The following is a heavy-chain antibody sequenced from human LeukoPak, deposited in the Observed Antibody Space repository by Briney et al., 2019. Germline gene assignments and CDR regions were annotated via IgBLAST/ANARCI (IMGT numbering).Heavy chain of an antibody. V-gene: IGHV3-23*01. J-gene: IGHJ3*02. CDR3: ARRAYNWGAFDI. D-gene: IGHD5-24*01. Sequence: GGSLRLSCAASGFTFTNYAMNWVRQAPGKGLEWVSTLSPSGADTYYADSVKGRFTISRDISKDTLYLQMNSLRAEDTAVYYCARRAYNWGAFDIWGQGTMVTVSS. CDR2: LSPSGADT. CDR1: GFTFTNYA.